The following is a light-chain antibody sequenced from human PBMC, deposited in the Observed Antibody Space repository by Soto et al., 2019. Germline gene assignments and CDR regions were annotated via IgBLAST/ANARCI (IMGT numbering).Light chain of an antibody. V-gene: IGLV2-14*03. CDR1: TSEVGGYNY. Sequence: CSLTQPASLSGAPWQAITLSFTGTTSEVGGYNYVSWYQHHPGKAPKLIIYDVSNRPSGVSNPFSGSKSGNTASLTISGLQPEDEADYYCSSYTTSNTRQIVFGTGTKVTVL. CDR2: DVS. CDR3: SSYTTSNTRQIV. J-gene: IGLJ1*01.